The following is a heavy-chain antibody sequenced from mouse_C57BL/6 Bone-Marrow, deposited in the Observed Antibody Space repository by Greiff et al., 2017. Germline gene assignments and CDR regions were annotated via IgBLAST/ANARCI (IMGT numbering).Heavy chain of an antibody. J-gene: IGHJ2*01. CDR1: GYTFTSYD. CDR2: IYPRDGST. CDR3: ARDYYGSSPYYFDY. D-gene: IGHD1-1*01. V-gene: IGHV1-85*01. Sequence: QVQLQQSGPELVKPGASVKLSCKASGYTFTSYDINWVKPRPGQGLEWIGWIYPRDGSTKYTEKFKGKATLTVDTSSSTAYMELHSLTSEDSAVYFCARDYYGSSPYYFDYWGQGTTLTVSS.